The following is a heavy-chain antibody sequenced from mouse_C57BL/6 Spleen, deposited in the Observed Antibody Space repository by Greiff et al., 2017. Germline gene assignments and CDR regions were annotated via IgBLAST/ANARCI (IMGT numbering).Heavy chain of an antibody. D-gene: IGHD1-1*01. CDR2: IDPSDSYT. J-gene: IGHJ2*01. CDR1: GYTFTSYW. V-gene: IGHV1-50*01. Sequence: QVQLQQPGAELVKPGASVKLSCKASGYTFTSYWMQWVKQRPGQGLEWFGEIDPSDSYTNYNQKFKGKATLTVDTSSSTAYMQLSSLTSEDSAVYYCARGGITTRENFDYWGQGTTLTVSS. CDR3: ARGGITTRENFDY.